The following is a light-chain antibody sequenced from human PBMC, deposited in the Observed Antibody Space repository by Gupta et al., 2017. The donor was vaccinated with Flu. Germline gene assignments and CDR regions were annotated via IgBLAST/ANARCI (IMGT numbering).Light chain of an antibody. J-gene: IGKJ5*01. CDR3: QQVNSYPLT. CDR2: DAS. V-gene: IGKV1-9*01. Sequence: IQLTQSPSFLSASVGDRVTITCRASQGTSSYLAWYQQKPGKAPKLLIYDASTLQSGVPSRFSGSGSGTEFTLTISSLQPEDFATYYCQQVNSYPLTFGQGTRLEIK. CDR1: QGTSSY.